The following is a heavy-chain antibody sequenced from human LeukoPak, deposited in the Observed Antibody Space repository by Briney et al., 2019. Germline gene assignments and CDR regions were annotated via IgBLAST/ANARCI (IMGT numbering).Heavy chain of an antibody. V-gene: IGHV3-21*01. J-gene: IGHJ4*02. CDR1: GFTFSTYS. Sequence: GGSLRLSCAASGFTFSTYSMNWVRQAPGKGLEWVSSISSGSSFIYYADSVKGRFTISRDNAKNSLFLQMNSLRAEDTAVHYCARESSGYFYWGQGTLVTVSS. D-gene: IGHD3-22*01. CDR3: ARESSGYFY. CDR2: ISSGSSFI.